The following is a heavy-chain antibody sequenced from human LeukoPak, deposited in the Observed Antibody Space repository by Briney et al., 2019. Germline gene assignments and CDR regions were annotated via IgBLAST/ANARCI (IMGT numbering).Heavy chain of an antibody. CDR2: IYYSRST. Sequence: PSETLSLTCTVSGGSISSSSYYWGWIRQPPGKGLEWIGSIYYSRSTYYIPSLKSRVTISVDTSKNQFSLKLSSVTAADTAVYYCARGMLSSSWRYYYYYMDVWGKGTTVTVSS. CDR1: GGSISSSSYY. V-gene: IGHV4-39*07. D-gene: IGHD6-13*01. CDR3: ARGMLSSSWRYYYYYMDV. J-gene: IGHJ6*03.